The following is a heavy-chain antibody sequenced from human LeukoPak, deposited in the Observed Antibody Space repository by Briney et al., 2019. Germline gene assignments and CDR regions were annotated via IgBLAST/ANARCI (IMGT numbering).Heavy chain of an antibody. D-gene: IGHD3-3*01. Sequence: SGPTLLKPTQTLTLTCTFSGFSLSTSGVAVGWIRQPPGKALEWLALIYWNDDKRFSPSLKSRLAITKDTSKNQVVLAMTNMDPVDTATCYCTHQFWSGYSPLSWGQGTLVTVSS. CDR2: IYWNDDK. CDR3: THQFWSGYSPLS. CDR1: GFSLSTSGVA. V-gene: IGHV2-5*01. J-gene: IGHJ5*02.